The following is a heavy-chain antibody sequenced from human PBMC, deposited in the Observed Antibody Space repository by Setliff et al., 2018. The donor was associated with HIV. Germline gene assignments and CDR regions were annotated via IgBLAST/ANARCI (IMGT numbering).Heavy chain of an antibody. Sequence: ASVKVSCKTSENIFTGYYIHWVRQAPGQGLEWMGRINPDNGATNTAQKFQGRVTMTRDTSIRIAYMELSGLRSDDTALYYCALHYVSLREWFDPWGPGTLVTVSS. V-gene: IGHV1-2*06. J-gene: IGHJ5*02. CDR2: INPDNGAT. D-gene: IGHD3-10*02. CDR3: ALHYVSLREWFDP. CDR1: ENIFTGYY.